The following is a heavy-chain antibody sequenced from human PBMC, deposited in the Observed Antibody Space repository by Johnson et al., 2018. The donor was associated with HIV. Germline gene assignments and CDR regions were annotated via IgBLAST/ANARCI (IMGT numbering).Heavy chain of an antibody. CDR1: GVTVSTNY. J-gene: IGHJ3*02. CDR2: IYSGGST. Sequence: VQLVESGGGLIQPGGSLRLSCAASGVTVSTNYMSWVRQAPGKGLEWVAVIYSGGSTYYADSVKGRFTISRDNSKNTLYLQIKSLRFEDTAVCYCTRGLQIMTVLVTSGSFDIWGQGTMVTVSS. D-gene: IGHD3-3*01. CDR3: TRGLQIMTVLVTSGSFDI. V-gene: IGHV3-53*01.